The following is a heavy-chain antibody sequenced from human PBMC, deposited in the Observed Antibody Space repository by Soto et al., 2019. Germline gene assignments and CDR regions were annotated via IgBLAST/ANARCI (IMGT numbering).Heavy chain of an antibody. D-gene: IGHD1-26*01. CDR1: GLSFSNYA. J-gene: IGHJ6*02. V-gene: IGHV3-23*01. CDR2: VSGSGGTT. CDR3: VRSGLIGSNFYYAMDV. Sequence: GGSLRLSCEASGLSFSNYAMSWVRQPPGKGLEWVSVVSGSGGTTYYAGSVKGRFTISRDNSKNTVYLQMNSLRAEDTAVYYCVRSGLIGSNFYYAMDVWGQGTTVTVSS.